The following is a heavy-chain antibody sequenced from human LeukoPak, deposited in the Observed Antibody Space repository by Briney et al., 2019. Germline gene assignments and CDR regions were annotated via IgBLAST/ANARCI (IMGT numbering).Heavy chain of an antibody. CDR2: ISAYNGNT. D-gene: IGHD6-13*01. CDR3: ASFEPIAAAGWWFDP. V-gene: IGHV1-18*01. Sequence: ASVKVSCKASGYTFTSYGISWVRQAPGQGLEWMGWISAYNGNTNYAQKLQGRVTMTTDTSTSTAYMELSSLRSEDTAVYYCASFEPIAAAGWWFDPWGQGTLVTVSS. J-gene: IGHJ5*02. CDR1: GYTFTSYG.